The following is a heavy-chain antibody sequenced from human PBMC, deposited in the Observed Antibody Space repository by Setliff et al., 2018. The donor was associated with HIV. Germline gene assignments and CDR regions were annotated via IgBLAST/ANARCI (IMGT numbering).Heavy chain of an antibody. CDR1: GGSIGSANYY. CDR3: AREVDVVTTSDAFDI. V-gene: IGHV4-30-4*08. J-gene: IGHJ3*02. CDR2: IYYNGNAY. D-gene: IGHD2-21*02. Sequence: PSETLSLTCTVSGGSIGSANYYWSWIRQPPGKGLEWIGYIYYNGNAYYYNPSLKSRTTISLDTSMNQFSLKLTSVTAADTAVYYCAREVDVVTTSDAFDIWGQGTMVTVSS.